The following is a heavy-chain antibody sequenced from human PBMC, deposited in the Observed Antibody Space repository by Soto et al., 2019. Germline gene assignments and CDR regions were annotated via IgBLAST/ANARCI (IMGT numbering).Heavy chain of an antibody. D-gene: IGHD3-16*01. CDR3: ARDQGVMLTADSWFDP. CDR2: IFGNGVT. V-gene: IGHV4-4*07. J-gene: IGHJ5*02. CDR1: GGSINNFC. Sequence: SETLSLTCTVSGGSINNFCWSWLRQPAGKGLEWIGRIFGNGVTNYSPSFKSRVTMSMDTSTHQFSLRLMSVTATDTAVYFCARDQGVMLTADSWFDPWGQVTPV.